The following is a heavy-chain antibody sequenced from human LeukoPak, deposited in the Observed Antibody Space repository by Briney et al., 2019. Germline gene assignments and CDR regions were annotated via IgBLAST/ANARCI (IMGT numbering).Heavy chain of an antibody. Sequence: GGSLRLSCAASGFTFSSYWMHWVRQAPGKGLVWVSRINSDGSSTSYADSVKGRFTISRDNDKNTLYLRVNSLRAEDTAVYYCAKLGGSITFWGQGTLVTVSS. J-gene: IGHJ1*01. CDR1: GFTFSSYW. V-gene: IGHV3-74*01. CDR3: AKLGGSITF. D-gene: IGHD3-10*01. CDR2: INSDGSST.